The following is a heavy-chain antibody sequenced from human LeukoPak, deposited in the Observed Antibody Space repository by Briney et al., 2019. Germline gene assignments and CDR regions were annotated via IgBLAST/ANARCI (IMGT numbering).Heavy chain of an antibody. CDR3: AKDLDVSRRDVCGMDV. V-gene: IGHV3-30*18. CDR2: ISYDGSNK. Sequence: GGSLRLSCAASGFTFSSYGMHWVRPAPGKGLEWVAVISYDGSNKYYADSVKGRFTISRDNSKNTLYLQMNSLRAEDTAVYYCAKDLDVSRRDVCGMDVWGQGTTVTVSS. CDR1: GFTFSSYG. J-gene: IGHJ6*02. D-gene: IGHD5-24*01.